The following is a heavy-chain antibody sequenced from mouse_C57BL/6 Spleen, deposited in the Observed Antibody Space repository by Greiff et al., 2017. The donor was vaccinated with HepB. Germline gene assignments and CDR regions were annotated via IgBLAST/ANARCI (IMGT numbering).Heavy chain of an antibody. Sequence: VQLQQPGAELVKPGASVKLSCKASGYTFTSYWMHWVKQRPGQGLEWIGMIHPNSGSTNYNEKFKSKATLTVDKSSSTAYMQLSSLTSEDSAVYYCARKNSSGHYAMDYWGQGTSVTVSS. J-gene: IGHJ4*01. CDR3: ARKNSSGHYAMDY. V-gene: IGHV1-64*01. CDR1: GYTFTSYW. CDR2: IHPNSGST. D-gene: IGHD3-2*02.